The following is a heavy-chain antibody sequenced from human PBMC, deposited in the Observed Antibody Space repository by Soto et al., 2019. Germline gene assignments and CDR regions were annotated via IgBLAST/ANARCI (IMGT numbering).Heavy chain of an antibody. Sequence: EVQLVESGGDLVQPGGSLRLSCATSDFTFRNYWMNWVRQAPGKGLEWVANIKPDRSATNYVDSVKGRFTISRDNVRNSVSLQMNSLRVEDTAVYFCFGGNGGPQWGQGTLVTVSS. D-gene: IGHD3-16*01. CDR1: DFTFRNYW. V-gene: IGHV3-7*03. J-gene: IGHJ4*02. CDR2: IKPDRSAT. CDR3: FGGNGGPQ.